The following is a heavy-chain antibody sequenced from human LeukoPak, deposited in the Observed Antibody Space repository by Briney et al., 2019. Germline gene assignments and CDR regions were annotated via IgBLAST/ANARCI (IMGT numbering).Heavy chain of an antibody. CDR3: AKEWGSWPLNWFDP. CDR2: VSGGGDRT. Sequence: QSGGSLRLSCSASGLTVSTSFMNWVRQAPGKGLEWVSAVSGGGDRTYYADSVKGRFTISRDNSKNTLYLQMNSLRADDTAVYYCAKEWGSWPLNWFDPWGQGTLVTVSS. D-gene: IGHD2-15*01. CDR1: GLTVSTSF. V-gene: IGHV3-23*01. J-gene: IGHJ5*02.